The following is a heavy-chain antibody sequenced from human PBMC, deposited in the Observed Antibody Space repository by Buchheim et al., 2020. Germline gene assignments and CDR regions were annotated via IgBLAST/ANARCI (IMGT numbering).Heavy chain of an antibody. J-gene: IGHJ4*02. CDR2: FTSTSTNYI. CDR1: GFTFSTYS. CDR3: AKVQDYYDSSGYYSQIFDY. V-gene: IGHV3-21*01. Sequence: EVQLVESGGGLVKPGGSLRLSCAASGFTFSTYSMTWVRQAPGKGLEWVSSFTSTSTNYIYYADSVKGRFTISRDNARHSLFLQMNSLRAEDTAVYYCAKVQDYYDSSGYYSQIFDYWGQGTL. D-gene: IGHD3-22*01.